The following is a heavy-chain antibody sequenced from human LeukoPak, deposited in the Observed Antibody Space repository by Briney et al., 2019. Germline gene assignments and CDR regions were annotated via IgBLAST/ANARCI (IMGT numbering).Heavy chain of an antibody. Sequence: GGPLRLSCAASGFTFSSYAMSWVRQAPGKGLEWVSTISGSGTTYYADSVKGRFTISRDNSKDTLYLQMNSLRAEDTAVYYCAKGLIPAYYFDYWGQGTLVTVSS. CDR3: AKGLIPAYYFDY. CDR1: GFTFSSYA. V-gene: IGHV3-23*01. J-gene: IGHJ4*02. CDR2: ISGSGTT.